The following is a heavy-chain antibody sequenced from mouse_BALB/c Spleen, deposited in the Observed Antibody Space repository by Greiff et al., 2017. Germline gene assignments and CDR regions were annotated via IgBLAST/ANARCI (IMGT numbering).Heavy chain of an antibody. CDR3: ARQDYGNSSMDY. CDR1: GFAFSSYD. D-gene: IGHD2-1*01. CDR2: ISSGGGST. Sequence: EVHLVESGGGLVKPGGSLKLSCAASGFAFSSYDMSWVRQTPEKRLEWVAYISSGGGSTYYPDTVKGRFTISRDNAKNTLYLQMSSLKSEDTAMYYCARQDYGNSSMDYWGPGTSVTVSS. V-gene: IGHV5-12-1*01. J-gene: IGHJ4*01.